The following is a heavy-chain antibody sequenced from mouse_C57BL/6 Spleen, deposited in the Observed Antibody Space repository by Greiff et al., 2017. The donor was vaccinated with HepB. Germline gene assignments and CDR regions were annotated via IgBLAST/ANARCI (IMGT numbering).Heavy chain of an antibody. D-gene: IGHD4-1*01. CDR1: GYTFTSYW. CDR2: IDPSDSYT. Sequence: VQLQQSGAELVKPGASVKLSCKASGYTFTSYWMQWVKQRPGQGLEWIGEIDPSDSYTNYNQKFKGKATLTVDTSSSTAYMQLSSLTSEDSAVYYWARNWDGGFAYWGQGTLVTVSA. V-gene: IGHV1-50*01. J-gene: IGHJ3*01. CDR3: ARNWDGGFAY.